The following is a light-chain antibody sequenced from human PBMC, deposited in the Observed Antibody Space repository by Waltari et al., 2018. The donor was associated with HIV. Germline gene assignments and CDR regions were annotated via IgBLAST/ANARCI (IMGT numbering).Light chain of an antibody. Sequence: TQSPATLSLSPGARATLSCRASQSVSSYLAWYQQKPGQAPRLLIYDASNRATGIPARFSGIGSGTDFTLTISSLEPEDFAVYYCQQRSNWPPLTFGGGTKVEIK. CDR2: DAS. J-gene: IGKJ4*01. V-gene: IGKV3-11*01. CDR1: QSVSSY. CDR3: QQRSNWPPLT.